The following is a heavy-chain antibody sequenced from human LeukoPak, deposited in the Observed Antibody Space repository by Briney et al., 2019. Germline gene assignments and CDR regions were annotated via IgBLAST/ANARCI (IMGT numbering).Heavy chain of an antibody. CDR2: ISGFNGAT. Sequence: ASVKVSCKASGYTFTIYGISWVRQAPGQGLEWMGWISGFNGATNYAQKFQGRVTMTIDTSTNTTYMDLRTVTSDDTAIYYCARALPGAATAHNWFDPWGQGTLVTVSS. D-gene: IGHD6-13*01. J-gene: IGHJ5*02. CDR1: GYTFTIYG. V-gene: IGHV1-18*01. CDR3: ARALPGAATAHNWFDP.